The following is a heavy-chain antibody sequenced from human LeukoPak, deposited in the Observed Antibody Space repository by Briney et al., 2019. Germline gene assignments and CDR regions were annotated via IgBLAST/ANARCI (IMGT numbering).Heavy chain of an antibody. Sequence: PSETLSLTCAVYGGSFSGYYWSWIRQPPGKGLEWIGEINHSGSTNYNPSLKSRVTISEDTPKNQFSLKLSSVTAADTAVYYCARPAVAGTNRNYYYMDGWGKGTTVTISS. J-gene: IGHJ6*03. D-gene: IGHD6-19*01. CDR2: INHSGST. V-gene: IGHV4-34*01. CDR1: GGSFSGYY. CDR3: ARPAVAGTNRNYYYMDG.